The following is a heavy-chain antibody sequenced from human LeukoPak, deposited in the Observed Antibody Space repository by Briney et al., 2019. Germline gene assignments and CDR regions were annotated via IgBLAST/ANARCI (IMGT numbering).Heavy chain of an antibody. V-gene: IGHV4-39*01. D-gene: IGHD2-15*01. J-gene: IGHJ5*02. Sequence: PSETLSLTSTVSGDSINSSNYYWAWIRQPPGTGLDWFGSIYYSGTTYYTPSLKRRLTFSVDASRHQFSMKFTSVTAADTAVYFCVRHGGLVFVVQAFDRWSQGTLVTVSS. CDR2: IYYSGTT. CDR3: VRHGGLVFVVQAFDR. CDR1: GDSINSSNYY.